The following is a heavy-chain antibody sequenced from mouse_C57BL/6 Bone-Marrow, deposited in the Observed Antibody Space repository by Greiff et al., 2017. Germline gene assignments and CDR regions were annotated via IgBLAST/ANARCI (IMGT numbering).Heavy chain of an antibody. D-gene: IGHD3-1*01. J-gene: IGHJ4*01. CDR1: GYTFTSYW. Sequence: QVHVKQSGAELARPGASVKLSCKASGYTFTSYWMDWVKQRPGQGLEWIGNIYPSDSETHYNQKFKDKATLTVDKSSSTAYMQLSSLTSEDSAVYYCAREWPGLMDYWGQGTSVTVSS. V-gene: IGHV1-61*01. CDR2: IYPSDSET. CDR3: AREWPGLMDY.